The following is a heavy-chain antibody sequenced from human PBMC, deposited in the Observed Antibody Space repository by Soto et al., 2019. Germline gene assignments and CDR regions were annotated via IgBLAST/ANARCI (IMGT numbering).Heavy chain of an antibody. J-gene: IGHJ6*02. Sequence: GASVEVSCKASGGTFSSYAISWVRQAPGQGLEWMGGIIPIFGTANYAQKFQGRVTITADESTSTAYMELSSLRSEDTAVYYCARDYYYDSSGYYPLGMDVWGQGTTVTVSS. CDR3: ARDYYYDSSGYYPLGMDV. CDR1: GGTFSSYA. V-gene: IGHV1-69*13. D-gene: IGHD3-22*01. CDR2: IIPIFGTA.